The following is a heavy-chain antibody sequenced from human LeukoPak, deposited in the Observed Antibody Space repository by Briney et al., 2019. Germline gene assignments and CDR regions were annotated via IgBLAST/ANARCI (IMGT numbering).Heavy chain of an antibody. CDR2: INGDGSSI. Sequence: GGSLRLSCAASGFTLSFYWMHWVRQAPGKGLGWVSCINGDGSSINYADSVKGRFTISRDNAKNTLYLEMYSLRAEDTAVHYGTRDPRNKGFDPWGQGTLVTVSS. CDR3: TRDPRNKGFDP. CDR1: GFTLSFYW. J-gene: IGHJ5*02. V-gene: IGHV3-74*01. D-gene: IGHD1/OR15-1a*01.